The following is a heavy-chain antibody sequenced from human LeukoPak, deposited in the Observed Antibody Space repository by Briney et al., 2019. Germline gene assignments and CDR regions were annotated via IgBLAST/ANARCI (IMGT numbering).Heavy chain of an antibody. CDR3: ARDPPSRGTRYFDY. D-gene: IGHD3-16*01. Sequence: GGSLRLSCAASGFTFSSYSMNWVRQAPGTGLEWVSSISSTSSSITYADSVRGRFTISRDNANNSMYLQMDSLRAEDTAVYYCARDPPSRGTRYFDYWGQGTLVTVSS. V-gene: IGHV3-21*01. CDR1: GFTFSSYS. J-gene: IGHJ4*02. CDR2: ISSTSSSI.